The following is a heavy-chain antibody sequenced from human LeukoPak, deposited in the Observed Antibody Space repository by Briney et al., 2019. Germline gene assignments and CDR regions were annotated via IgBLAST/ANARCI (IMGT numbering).Heavy chain of an antibody. V-gene: IGHV3-53*01. CDR1: GFTVSSNY. J-gene: IGHJ4*02. D-gene: IGHD1-26*01. CDR2: IYSGGST. CDR3: ARDHSGSYYFDY. Sequence: GGSLRLSCAASGFTVSSNYMSWVRQAPGKGLEWVSVIYSGGSTYYADSVKGRFTISRDNSKNTLYLQMNSLRAEDTAVYYCARDHSGSYYFDYWGQGTLVTVSS.